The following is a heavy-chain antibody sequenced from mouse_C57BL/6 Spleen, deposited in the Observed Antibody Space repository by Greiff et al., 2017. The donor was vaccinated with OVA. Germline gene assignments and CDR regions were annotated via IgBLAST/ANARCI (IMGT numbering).Heavy chain of an antibody. CDR1: GFTFSDYY. D-gene: IGHD2-12*01. CDR3: ARDLSYDWYFDV. CDR2: INYDGSST. V-gene: IGHV5-16*01. J-gene: IGHJ1*03. Sequence: EVMLVESEGGLVQPGSSMKLSCTASGFTFSDYYMAWVRQVPEKGLEWVANINYDGSSTYYLDSLKSRFIISRDNAKNILYLQMSSLKSEDTATYYCARDLSYDWYFDVWGTGTTVTVSS.